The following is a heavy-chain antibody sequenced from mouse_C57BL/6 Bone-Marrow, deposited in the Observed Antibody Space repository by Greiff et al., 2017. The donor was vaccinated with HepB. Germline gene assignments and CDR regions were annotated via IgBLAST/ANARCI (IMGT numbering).Heavy chain of an antibody. CDR1: GFNIKDYY. CDR3: VKALYGSPFAY. J-gene: IGHJ3*01. Sequence: EVMLVESGAELVKPGASVKLSCTASGFNIKDYYMHWVKQRTEQGLEWIGRIDPEDGETKYAPKFQGKATITADTSSNTAYLQLSSLTSEDTAVYYCVKALYGSPFAYWGQGTLVTVSA. D-gene: IGHD1-1*01. CDR2: IDPEDGET. V-gene: IGHV14-2*01.